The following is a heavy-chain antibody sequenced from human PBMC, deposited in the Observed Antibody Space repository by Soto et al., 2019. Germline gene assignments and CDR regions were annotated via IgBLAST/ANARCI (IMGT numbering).Heavy chain of an antibody. Sequence: PSETLCVRWGVAGGSSVNIHGCCVFVRQPPGRGLEFLGSVYYSGGTYYNPSLKSRVTVSVDTSKNQVSLRVRSVTVAETAMYYCVRVVEAATRHTDFDSWGQGIVVTVSS. J-gene: IGHJ4*02. V-gene: IGHV4-39*01. CDR3: VRVVEAATRHTDFDS. CDR2: VYYSGGT. CDR1: GGSSVNIHGC. D-gene: IGHD2-15*01.